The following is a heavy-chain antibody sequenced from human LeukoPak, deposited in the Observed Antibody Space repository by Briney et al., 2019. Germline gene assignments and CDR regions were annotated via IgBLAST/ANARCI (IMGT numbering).Heavy chain of an antibody. D-gene: IGHD2-15*01. J-gene: IGHJ4*02. CDR1: GYTFTSYD. CDR3: ARLYSYFDY. CDR2: INPNSGGT. V-gene: IGHV1-2*02. Sequence: ASVKVSCKASGYTFTSYDINWVRQAPGQGLEWMGWINPNSGGTNYAQKFQGRVTMTGDTSISTAYMELSRLRSDDTAVYYCARLYSYFDYWGQGTLVTVSS.